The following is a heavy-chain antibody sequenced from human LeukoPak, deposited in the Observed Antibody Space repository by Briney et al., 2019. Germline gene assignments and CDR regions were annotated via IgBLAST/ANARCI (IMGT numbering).Heavy chain of an antibody. D-gene: IGHD6-13*01. CDR1: GGSISSYY. Sequence: PSETLSLTCTVSGGSISSYYWSWIRQPAGKGLEWIGRIYISGSTNYNPSLKSRVTMSVDTSKNQFSLRLSSVTAADTAVYYCARDARLAAAGTFDYWGQGTLVTVSS. V-gene: IGHV4-4*07. CDR3: ARDARLAAAGTFDY. CDR2: IYISGST. J-gene: IGHJ4*02.